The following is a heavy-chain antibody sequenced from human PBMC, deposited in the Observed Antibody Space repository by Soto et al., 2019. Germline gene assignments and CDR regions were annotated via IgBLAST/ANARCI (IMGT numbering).Heavy chain of an antibody. CDR2: ISRDGRGE. V-gene: IGHV3-30*18. CDR3: AKEETQNYDVDH. J-gene: IGHJ1*01. Sequence: GGSLRLSCVGSGFNFANFGIQWIRQAPGKGLEWVAIISRDGRGEAFADSVKGRFAISKDNSKNTVYLQMTGLRSDDTAVYYCAKEETQNYDVDHWGQGTLVTVSS. D-gene: IGHD3-3*01. CDR1: GFNFANFG.